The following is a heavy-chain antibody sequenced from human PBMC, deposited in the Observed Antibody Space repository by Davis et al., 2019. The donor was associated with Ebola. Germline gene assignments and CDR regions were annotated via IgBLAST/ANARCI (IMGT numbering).Heavy chain of an antibody. J-gene: IGHJ6*02. V-gene: IGHV3-48*03. CDR1: GFTFSNYE. D-gene: IGHD2-2*01. CDR3: ARGYCSSTSCSQTTYYGMDV. Sequence: GGSLRLSCVASGFTFSNYEMNWVRQAPGKGLEWLSNIGGSGHTIYYADSVKGRFTISRDNAKNSLYLQMNSLRAEDTAVYYCARGYCSSTSCSQTTYYGMDVWGQGTTVTVSS. CDR2: IGGSGHTI.